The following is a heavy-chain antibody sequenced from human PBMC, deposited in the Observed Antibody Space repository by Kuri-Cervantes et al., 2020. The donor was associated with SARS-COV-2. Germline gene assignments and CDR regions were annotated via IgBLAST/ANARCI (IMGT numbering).Heavy chain of an antibody. CDR1: GGSSSSYY. J-gene: IGHJ4*02. Sequence: SETLSLTCTLSGGSSSSYYWSWIRQPPGKGLEWIGYIYYSGSTNYNPPLKSRVTISVDTSKNQFSLKLSSVTAADTAVYYCAREGYSSGGSCFDYWGQGTLVTVSS. D-gene: IGHD2-15*01. CDR2: IYYSGST. V-gene: IGHV4-59*01. CDR3: AREGYSSGGSCFDY.